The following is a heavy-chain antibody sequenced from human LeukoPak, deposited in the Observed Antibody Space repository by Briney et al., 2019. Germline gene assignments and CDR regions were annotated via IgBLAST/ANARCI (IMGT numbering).Heavy chain of an antibody. J-gene: IGHJ4*02. CDR2: INPNSGGT. CDR1: GYTFTDSY. V-gene: IGHV1-2*02. D-gene: IGHD2-2*01. Sequence: APVKVSCKASGYTFTDSYMHWVRHAPGQGLEWMGWINPNSGGTIFAQKFQGRVTMTRDTSISTVYMEVSTLRSDDTAVYYCARGPSKGLDYWGQGTLVTVSS. CDR3: ARGPSKGLDY.